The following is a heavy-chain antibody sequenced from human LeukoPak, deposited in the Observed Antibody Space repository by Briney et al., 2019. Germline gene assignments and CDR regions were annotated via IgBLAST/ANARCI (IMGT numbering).Heavy chain of an antibody. J-gene: IGHJ4*02. CDR1: GGTFGSYA. CDR3: ATVPPGTIFGYYFDY. CDR2: IIPIFGTA. Sequence: EASVKVSCKASGGTFGSYAIGWVRQAPGQGLEWMGGIIPIFGTANYAQKFQGRVTITADKSTSTAYMELSSLRSEDTAVYYCATVPPGTIFGYYFDYWGQGTLVTVSS. V-gene: IGHV1-69*06. D-gene: IGHD3-3*01.